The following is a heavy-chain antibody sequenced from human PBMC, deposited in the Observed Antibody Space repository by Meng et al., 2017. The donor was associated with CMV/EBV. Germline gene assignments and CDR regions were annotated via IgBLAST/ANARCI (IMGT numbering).Heavy chain of an antibody. D-gene: IGHD1-20*01. CDR2: IIPIFGTA. CDR1: GGTFSSYA. J-gene: IGHJ2*01. V-gene: IGHV1-69*01. Sequence: VQAGAEVKKPGASVEGSCKASGGTFSSYAISWVRQATGQGFEWMGGIIPIFGTANYAQKFQGRVTLTADESPSTAYMELSSLRSEDTAVYYCASVTGIGWWYFDLWGRGTLVTVSS. CDR3: ASVTGIGWWYFDL.